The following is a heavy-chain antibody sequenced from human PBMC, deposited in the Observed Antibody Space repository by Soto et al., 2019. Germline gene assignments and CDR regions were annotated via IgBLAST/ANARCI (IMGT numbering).Heavy chain of an antibody. CDR2: ISSSGSII. D-gene: IGHD3-22*01. CDR3: ARVNGYYYYGMDV. Sequence: GGSLRHSCAASGFTFSDYYMSWIRQAPGKGLEWVSDISSSGSIIYYADSVKGRFTISRDNAKNSLYLQMNSLRAEDTAVYYCARVNGYYYYGMDVWGQGTKVTSP. V-gene: IGHV3-11*01. J-gene: IGHJ6*02. CDR1: GFTFSDYY.